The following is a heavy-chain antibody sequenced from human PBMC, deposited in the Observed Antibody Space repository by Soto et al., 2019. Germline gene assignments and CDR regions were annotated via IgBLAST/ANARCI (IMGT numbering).Heavy chain of an antibody. CDR3: AKDPEYESGGRATYY. CDR1: GFTFSTFA. CDR2: ISNSGGNT. V-gene: IGHV3-23*01. Sequence: GGSLRLCCAASGFTFSTFAMTWVRQAPGKGREWVSGISNSGGNTYYADSVKGRFTISRDSSKSTLYLQMNSLRAEDTAGDYCAKDPEYESGGRATYYWDEGSLI. J-gene: IGHJ4*02. D-gene: IGHD1-26*01.